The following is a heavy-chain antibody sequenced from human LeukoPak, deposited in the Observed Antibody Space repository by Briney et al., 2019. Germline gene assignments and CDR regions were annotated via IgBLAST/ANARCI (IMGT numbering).Heavy chain of an antibody. CDR2: INPNTGGT. CDR1: GYTFTGYH. Sequence: GASVKVSCKASGYTFTGYHMHWVRQAPGQGLEWMGRINPNTGGTDYAQKFQGRVTMTRDTSISTAYMDLSRLRPDDTAVYYCARDYCSSTSCLFDYWGQGTLVTVSS. V-gene: IGHV1-2*06. J-gene: IGHJ4*02. CDR3: ARDYCSSTSCLFDY. D-gene: IGHD2-2*01.